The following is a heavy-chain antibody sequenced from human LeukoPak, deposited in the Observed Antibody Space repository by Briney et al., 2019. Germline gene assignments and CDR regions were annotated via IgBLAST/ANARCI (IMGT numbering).Heavy chain of an antibody. V-gene: IGHV3-23*01. CDR3: AKDPGYCSSTSCYPYYFDY. CDR1: GFTFSRYA. D-gene: IGHD2-2*01. J-gene: IGHJ4*02. CDR2: ISGSDGST. Sequence: GGSLRLSCAASGFTFSRYAMSWVRQAPGKGLEWVSGISGSDGSTSYADSVRGRFTISRDNSKNTLYLQMNSLRAEDTAVYYCAKDPGYCSSTSCYPYYFDYWGQGTLVTVSS.